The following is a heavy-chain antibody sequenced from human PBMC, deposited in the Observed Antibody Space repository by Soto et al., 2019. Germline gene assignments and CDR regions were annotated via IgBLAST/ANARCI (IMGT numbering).Heavy chain of an antibody. Sequence: PSETLSLTCTVSGCSISSYYWSWIRQPPGKGLEWIGYIYYSGSTNYNPSLKSRVTISVDTSKNQFSLKLSSVTAADTAVYYCASQPGYSSGWYGVDVWGKGTTVTVSS. D-gene: IGHD6-19*01. CDR2: IYYSGST. V-gene: IGHV4-59*08. CDR1: GCSISSYY. CDR3: ASQPGYSSGWYGVDV. J-gene: IGHJ6*04.